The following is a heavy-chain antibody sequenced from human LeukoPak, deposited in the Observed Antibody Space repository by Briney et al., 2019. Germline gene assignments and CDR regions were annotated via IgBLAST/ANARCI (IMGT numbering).Heavy chain of an antibody. CDR2: IYSGGST. V-gene: IGHV3-53*01. CDR3: AKTLSAMVGNAFDI. J-gene: IGHJ3*02. Sequence: GGSLRLSCAASGFTVSSNYMSWVRQAPGKGLEWVSVIYSGGSTYYADSVKGRFTISRDNSKNTLYLQMNSLRAEDTAVYYCAKTLSAMVGNAFDIWGQGTMVTVSS. D-gene: IGHD5-18*01. CDR1: GFTVSSNY.